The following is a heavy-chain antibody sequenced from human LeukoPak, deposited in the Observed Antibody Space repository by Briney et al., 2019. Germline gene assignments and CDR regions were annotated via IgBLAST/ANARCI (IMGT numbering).Heavy chain of an antibody. CDR1: GYSFTNYW. CDR3: ATRSLGYCSSTSCYAGEGFDY. CDR2: IDPSDSYT. J-gene: IGHJ4*02. V-gene: IGHV5-10-1*01. Sequence: GESLRISCKGSGYSFTNYWISWVRQMPGKGLEWMGRIDPSDSYTNYSPSFQGHVTISADKSISTAYLQWSSLKASDTAMYYCATRSLGYCSSTSCYAGEGFDYWGQGTLVTVSS. D-gene: IGHD2-2*01.